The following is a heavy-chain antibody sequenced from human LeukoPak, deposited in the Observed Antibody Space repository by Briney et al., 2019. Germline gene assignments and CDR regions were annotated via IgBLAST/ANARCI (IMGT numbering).Heavy chain of an antibody. V-gene: IGHV5-51*01. CDR3: SRHLYSTRGPDY. J-gene: IGHJ4*02. Sequence: GESLKISCKGSGYSFPGYWIAWVRQMPGKGLELMGIIYPGDSDTRYSPSLQGQVTISVDKSINTAYLQWSSLKASDTAMYYCSRHLYSTRGPDYWGQGTLVTVSS. CDR2: IYPGDSDT. D-gene: IGHD6-13*01. CDR1: GYSFPGYW.